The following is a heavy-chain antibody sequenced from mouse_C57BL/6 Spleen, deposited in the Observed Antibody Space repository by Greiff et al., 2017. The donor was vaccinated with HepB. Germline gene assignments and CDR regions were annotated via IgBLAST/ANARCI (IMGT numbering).Heavy chain of an antibody. V-gene: IGHV5S21*01. CDR3: TRRDYGSSYVAMDY. J-gene: IGHJ4*01. D-gene: IGHD1-1*01. CDR1: GFTFSSYA. CDR2: ISSGGDYI. Sequence: DVQLVESGEGLVKPGGSLKLSCAASGFTFSSYAMSWVRQTPEKRLEWVAYISSGGDYIYYADTVKGRFTISRDNARNTLYLQMSSLKAEDTAMYYCTRRDYGSSYVAMDYWGQGTSVTVSS.